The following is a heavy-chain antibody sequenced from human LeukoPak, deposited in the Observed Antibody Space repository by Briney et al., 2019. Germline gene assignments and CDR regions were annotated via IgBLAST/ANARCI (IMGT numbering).Heavy chain of an antibody. CDR1: GGSVSSGSYY. CDR3: ARGFGYDFWSGLHYFDY. CDR2: IHDSGST. J-gene: IGHJ4*02. Sequence: SETLSLTCTVSGGSVSSGSYYWSWIRQPPGKGLEWIGYIHDSGSTNYSPALKSRVTISADTSKNQFSLKLSSVTAADTAVYYCARGFGYDFWSGLHYFDYWGQGTLVTVSS. D-gene: IGHD3-3*01. V-gene: IGHV4-61*01.